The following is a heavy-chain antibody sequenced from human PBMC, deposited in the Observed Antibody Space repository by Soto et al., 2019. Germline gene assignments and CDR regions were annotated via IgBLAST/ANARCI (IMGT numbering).Heavy chain of an antibody. D-gene: IGHD3-10*01. CDR2: INHSGST. J-gene: IGHJ4*02. CDR1: GGSFSGYY. V-gene: IGHV4-34*01. CDR3: ARGGASGIWFGELFGY. Sequence: QVQLQQWGAGLLKPSETLSLTCAVYGGSFSGYYWSWIRQPPGKGLEWIGEINHSGSTNYNPALKSRVTISVDTSKNQFSLKLSSVTAADTAVYYCARGGASGIWFGELFGYWGQGTLVTVSS.